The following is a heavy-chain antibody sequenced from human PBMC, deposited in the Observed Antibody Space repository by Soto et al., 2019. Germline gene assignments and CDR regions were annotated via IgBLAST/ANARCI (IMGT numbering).Heavy chain of an antibody. CDR1: GLTFSSYG. CDR3: ARGSSWYLDY. CDR2: IWYDGSNK. D-gene: IGHD6-13*01. Sequence: QVQLVESGGGVVQPGRSLRLSCAASGLTFSSYGMHWVRQAPGKGLEWVAVIWYDGSNKYYADSVKGRFTISRDNSKNTLFLQMDSLRAVDTAVYYCARGSSWYLDYWGQGTLVTVSS. J-gene: IGHJ4*02. V-gene: IGHV3-33*01.